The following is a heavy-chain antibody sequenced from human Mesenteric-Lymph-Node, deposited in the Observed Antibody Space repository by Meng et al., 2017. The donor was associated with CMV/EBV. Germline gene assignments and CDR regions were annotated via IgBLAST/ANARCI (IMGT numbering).Heavy chain of an antibody. CDR1: FTGYY. CDR2: INPQSGAT. D-gene: IGHD1-14*01. J-gene: IGHJ6*02. CDR3: ARDQGEVGTGLYYYYGMDV. Sequence: FTGYYMHGVRQVPGQGLEWMGWINPQSGATNYAQRFQGRITMTGDTSISTAFMDLSRLRSDDTAVYYCARDQGEVGTGLYYYYGMDVWGQGTMVTVSS. V-gene: IGHV1-2*02.